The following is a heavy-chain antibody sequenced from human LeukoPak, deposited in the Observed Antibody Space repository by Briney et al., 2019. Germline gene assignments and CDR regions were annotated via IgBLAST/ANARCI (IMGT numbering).Heavy chain of an antibody. D-gene: IGHD6-13*01. V-gene: IGHV3-74*01. CDR2: INNDESHT. Sequence: GGSVRLSCAASGFTFSSYWIHWVGQAPGKGLVWVSRINNDESHTTYADSAKGPFTISRDNAKNTLYLQMNSLRVEDTAVYYCARDQSSSWYVAWFDPWGQGPLGTASS. CDR3: ARDQSSSWYVAWFDP. J-gene: IGHJ5*02. CDR1: GFTFSSYW.